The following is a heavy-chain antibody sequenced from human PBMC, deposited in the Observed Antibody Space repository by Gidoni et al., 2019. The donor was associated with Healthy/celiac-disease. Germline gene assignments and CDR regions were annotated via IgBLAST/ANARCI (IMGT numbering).Heavy chain of an antibody. V-gene: IGHV4-34*01. CDR2: INHSGST. CDR3: ARGHDFWSGYRYYYYYGMDV. J-gene: IGHJ6*02. D-gene: IGHD3-3*01. Sequence: QVQLQQWGAGLLKPSETLSLTCAAYGGSFSGYYWSWIRQPPGKGLEWIGEINHSGSTNYNPSLKSRVTISVDTSKNQFSLKLSSVTAADTAVYYCARGHDFWSGYRYYYYYGMDVWGQGTTVTVSS. CDR1: GGSFSGYY.